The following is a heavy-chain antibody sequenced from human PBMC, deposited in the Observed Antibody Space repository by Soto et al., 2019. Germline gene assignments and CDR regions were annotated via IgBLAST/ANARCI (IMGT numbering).Heavy chain of an antibody. D-gene: IGHD6-19*01. J-gene: IGHJ4*02. V-gene: IGHV4-59*01. Sequence: TLETLSLTCSVSGGSISGSYWSWIRRSPGKGLEWLGYVYYTGSTNYSPSLRSRVSISVDTSKDEFSLRLSSVTAADTAVYFCARSVAVPGAHIDYWGQGTQVTVS. CDR3: ARSVAVPGAHIDY. CDR2: VYYTGST. CDR1: GGSISGSY.